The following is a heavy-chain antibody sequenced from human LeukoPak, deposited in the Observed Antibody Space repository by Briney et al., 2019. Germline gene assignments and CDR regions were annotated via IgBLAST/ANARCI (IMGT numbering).Heavy chain of an antibody. CDR2: IYSGGST. D-gene: IGHD6-19*01. J-gene: IGHJ4*02. CDR3: ARTVAGMFDY. Sequence: GGSLRLSCAASGFAVSSNYMSWVRQAPGKGLEWVSVIYSGGSTYYADSVKGRFTISRDNSKNTLYLQMNSLRAEDTAVYYCARTVAGMFDYWGQGTLVTVSS. CDR1: GFAVSSNY. V-gene: IGHV3-66*01.